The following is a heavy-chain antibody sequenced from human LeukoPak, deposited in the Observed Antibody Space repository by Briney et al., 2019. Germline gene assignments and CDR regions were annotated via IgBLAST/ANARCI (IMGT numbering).Heavy chain of an antibody. CDR1: SGSVSNSHYY. CDR3: ARETRLTGFFGGLGFNY. D-gene: IGHD3-16*01. Sequence: SETLSLTCTVSSGSVSNSHYYWAWVRQPPGKGLEWLGSIFYSGNTHYNPSLKSPVTISIDTSKNQFSMKLSSVTAADTATYYCARETRLTGFFGGLGFNYWGQGTLVTVSS. CDR2: IFYSGNT. V-gene: IGHV4-39*07. J-gene: IGHJ4*02.